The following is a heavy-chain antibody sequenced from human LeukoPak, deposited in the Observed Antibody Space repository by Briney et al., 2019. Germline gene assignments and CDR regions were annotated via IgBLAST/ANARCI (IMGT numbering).Heavy chain of an antibody. CDR3: ARDLAYSSSWYYFDY. CDR2: IKSDGSTT. V-gene: IGHV3-74*01. CDR1: GFTFSSYS. J-gene: IGHJ4*02. D-gene: IGHD6-13*01. Sequence: GGSLRLSCAASGFTFSSYSMNWVRQAPGKGLEWVSRIKSDGSTTSYADSVKGRFTISRDNAKNIVYLQMNSLRVEDTGLYYCARDLAYSSSWYYFDYWGQGTLVTVSS.